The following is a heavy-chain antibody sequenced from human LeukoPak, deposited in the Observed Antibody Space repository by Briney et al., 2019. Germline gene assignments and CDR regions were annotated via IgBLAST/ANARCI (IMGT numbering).Heavy chain of an antibody. CDR2: ISAYNGST. V-gene: IGHV1-18*01. CDR3: ARDLRVPGVKPRESFDY. Sequence: AASVKVSCTASGYTFTSYGISWVRQAPGQGLEWMGWISAYNGSTNYAQKLQGRVTMTTDTSTSTAYMELRSLRSDDTAVYYCARDLRVPGVKPRESFDYWGQGTLVTVSS. J-gene: IGHJ4*02. CDR1: GYTFTSYG. D-gene: IGHD3-10*01.